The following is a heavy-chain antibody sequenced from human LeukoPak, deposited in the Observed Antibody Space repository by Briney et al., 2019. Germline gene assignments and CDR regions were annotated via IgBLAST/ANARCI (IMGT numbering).Heavy chain of an antibody. V-gene: IGHV1-69*04. D-gene: IGHD6-13*01. J-gene: IGHJ4*02. CDR2: IIPTLGIA. CDR1: GGTFSSYA. CDR3: AMIAAAGTGVDY. Sequence: SVKVSCKASGGTFSSYAISWVRQAPGQGLEWMGRIIPTLGIANYAQKFQGRVTITADKSTSTAYMELSSLRSEDTAVYYCAMIAAAGTGVDYWGQGTLVTVSS.